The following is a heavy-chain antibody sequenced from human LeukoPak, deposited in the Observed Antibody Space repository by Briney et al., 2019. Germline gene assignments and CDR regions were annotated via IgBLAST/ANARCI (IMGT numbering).Heavy chain of an antibody. V-gene: IGHV4-34*01. CDR2: INHSGST. Sequence: SETLSLTCGVYGGSFSGYYWSWIRQPPGKGLEWIEEINHSGSTNYNPSLKSRVTISVDTPKNQFSLKLSSVTAADTAVYYCARAWYYYGSGSYYNRVFDYWGQGTLVTVSS. CDR3: ARAWYYYGSGSYYNRVFDY. CDR1: GGSFSGYY. D-gene: IGHD3-10*01. J-gene: IGHJ4*02.